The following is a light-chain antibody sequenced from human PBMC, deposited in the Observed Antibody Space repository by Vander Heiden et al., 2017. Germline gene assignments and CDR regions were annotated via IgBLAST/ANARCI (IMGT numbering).Light chain of an antibody. CDR2: KAS. Sequence: DIEMTQPPPTLPASVADRVTIICRGSQNVSRWLSWFQQKPGKEPKVLIYKASTLKTGVPSPFSGSGSGTEFTLTISSLQPDDFATYYCQQYNTYPSITFGQGTKLDIK. CDR3: QQYNTYPSIT. V-gene: IGKV1-5*03. J-gene: IGKJ5*01. CDR1: QNVSRW.